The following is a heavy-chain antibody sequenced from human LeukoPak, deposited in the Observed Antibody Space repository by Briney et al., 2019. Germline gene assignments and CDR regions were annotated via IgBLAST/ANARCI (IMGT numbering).Heavy chain of an antibody. D-gene: IGHD5-18*01. CDR1: GYSISSGYY. CDR3: ARTTVASSAPLYSYGNLGAFDI. CDR2: IYHSGST. V-gene: IGHV4-38-2*02. Sequence: SETLSLTCTVSGYSISSGYYWGWIRQPPGKGLEWIGSIYHSGSTYYNPSLKSRVTISVDTSKNQFSLKLSSVTAADTAVYYCARTTVASSAPLYSYGNLGAFDIWGQGTMVTVSS. J-gene: IGHJ3*02.